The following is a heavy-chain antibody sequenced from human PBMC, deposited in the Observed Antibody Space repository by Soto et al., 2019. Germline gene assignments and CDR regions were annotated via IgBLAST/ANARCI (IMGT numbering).Heavy chain of an antibody. Sequence: PGVSLRLSFAASGFPFSSYAMSWVRPAPGKGLEWVSAISGSGGSTYYADSVKGRFTISRDNSKNTLYLQMNSLRAEDTAVYYCSKADSCGVRGPKDLDYWGQGTLVTVSS. CDR3: SKADSCGVRGPKDLDY. CDR1: GFPFSSYA. V-gene: IGHV3-23*01. CDR2: ISGSGGST. D-gene: IGHD3-10*01. J-gene: IGHJ4*02.